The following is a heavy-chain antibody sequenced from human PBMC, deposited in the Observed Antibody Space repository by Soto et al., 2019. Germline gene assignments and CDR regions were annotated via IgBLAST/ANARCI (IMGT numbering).Heavy chain of an antibody. D-gene: IGHD3-22*01. CDR3: ARDRSGDSSGFDY. V-gene: IGHV4-31*03. CDR1: GGSISSGGYD. CDR2: IYYSGST. J-gene: IGHJ4*02. Sequence: QVQLQESGPGLVKPSQTLSLTCTVSGGSISSGGYDWSWIRQHPGMGLEWIGYIYYSGSTYYNPSLKSRVTISVDTSKNQFSLKLSSVTAADTAVYYCARDRSGDSSGFDYWGQGTLVTVSS.